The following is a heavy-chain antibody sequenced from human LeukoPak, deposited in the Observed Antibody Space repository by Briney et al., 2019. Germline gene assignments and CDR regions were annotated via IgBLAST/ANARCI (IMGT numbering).Heavy chain of an antibody. CDR2: IYHTGST. CDR3: ARLSYYYYYMDV. Sequence: SETLSLTCAASGFSISSDKYWGWIRQPPRKGLEWIGSIYHTGSTYYNPSLKSRVTISVDTSKNQFSLKLNSVTAADTAVYYCARLSYYYYYMDVWGRGTTVTVSS. J-gene: IGHJ6*03. V-gene: IGHV4-38-2*01. D-gene: IGHD3-10*01. CDR1: GFSISSDKY.